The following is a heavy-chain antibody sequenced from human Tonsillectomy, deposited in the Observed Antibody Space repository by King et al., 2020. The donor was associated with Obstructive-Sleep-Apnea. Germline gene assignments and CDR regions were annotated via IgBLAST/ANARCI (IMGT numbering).Heavy chain of an antibody. CDR3: AKERDYYGSLPLYGLDV. CDR2: ISYDGTNK. J-gene: IGHJ6*02. CDR1: GFTFSTYG. D-gene: IGHD3-10*01. V-gene: IGHV3-30*18. Sequence: VQLVESGGGVVQPGRSLRLSCEASGFTFSTYGMHWVRQAPGKGLEWVALISYDGTNKYYGDSVKGRFTISRDDSKNTLYLQMNSLRLEDTALYYCAKERDYYGSLPLYGLDVWGQGTTVSVSS.